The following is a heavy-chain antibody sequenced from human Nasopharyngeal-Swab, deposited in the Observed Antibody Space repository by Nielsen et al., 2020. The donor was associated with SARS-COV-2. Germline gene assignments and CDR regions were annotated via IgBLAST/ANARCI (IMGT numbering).Heavy chain of an antibody. CDR2: IYTSGST. V-gene: IGHV4-4*07. CDR3: ARGPEYYDFWSGYPGNAFDI. CDR1: SGSISSYY. D-gene: IGHD3-3*01. J-gene: IGHJ3*02. Sequence: GSLRLSCTVSSGSISSYYWSWIRQPAGKGLEWIGRIYTSGSTNYNPSLKSRVTMSVDTSKNQFSLKLSSVTAADTAVYYCARGPEYYDFWSGYPGNAFDIWGQGTMVTVSS.